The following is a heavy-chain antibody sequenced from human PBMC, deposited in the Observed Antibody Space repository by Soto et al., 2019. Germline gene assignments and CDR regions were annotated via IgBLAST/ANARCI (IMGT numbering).Heavy chain of an antibody. D-gene: IGHD6-13*01. Sequence: SETLSLTCTVSGGSISSSSYYWGWIRQPPGKGLEWIGSIYYSGSTYYNPSLKSRVTISVDTSKNQFSLKLSSGTAADTAVYDCARVTSSSWYHYYYGMDVWGQGTTVT. CDR3: ARVTSSSWYHYYYGMDV. J-gene: IGHJ6*02. CDR2: IYYSGST. CDR1: GGSISSSSYY. V-gene: IGHV4-39*01.